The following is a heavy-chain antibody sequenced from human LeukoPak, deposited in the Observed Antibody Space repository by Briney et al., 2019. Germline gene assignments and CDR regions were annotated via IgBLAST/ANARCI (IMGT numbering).Heavy chain of an antibody. CDR2: INPDGSGK. J-gene: IGHJ3*02. D-gene: IGHD1-26*01. CDR1: GFPFSTSW. Sequence: GRSLRLSCAASGFPFSTSWMTWVWQTPGRGLEWVAIINPDGSGKDYVESVKGRFTVPRDNANNSVYLQMNSLRADDTAVYYCARDPLWGALDIWGQGTMVTVSS. CDR3: ARDPLWGALDI. V-gene: IGHV3-7*01.